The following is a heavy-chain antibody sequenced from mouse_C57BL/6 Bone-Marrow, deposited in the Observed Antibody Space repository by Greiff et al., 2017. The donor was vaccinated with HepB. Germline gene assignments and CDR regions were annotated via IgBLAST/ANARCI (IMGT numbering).Heavy chain of an antibody. CDR3: ARGCITTVVAHWYFDV. V-gene: IGHV1-39*01. CDR2: INPNYGTT. Sequence: VQLQQSGPELVKPGASVKISCKASGYSFTDYNMNWVKQSNGKSLEWIGVINPNYGTTSYNQKFKGKATLTVDQSSSTAYMQLNSLTSEDSAVYYCARGCITTVVAHWYFDVWGTGTTVTVSS. D-gene: IGHD1-1*01. CDR1: GYSFTDYN. J-gene: IGHJ1*03.